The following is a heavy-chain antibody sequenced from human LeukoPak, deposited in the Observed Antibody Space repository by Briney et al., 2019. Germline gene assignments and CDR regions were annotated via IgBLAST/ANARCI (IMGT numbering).Heavy chain of an antibody. J-gene: IGHJ5*02. V-gene: IGHV1-18*01. CDR1: GYTFTSYG. CDR2: ISAYNGNT. CDR3: ARDFDGDYDQYNWFDP. Sequence: VASVKVSCKASGYTFTSYGISWVQQAPGQGLEWMGWISAYNGNTNYAQKLQGRVTMTTDTSTSTAYMELRSLRSDDTAVYYCARDFDGDYDQYNWFDPWGQGTLVTVSS. D-gene: IGHD4-17*01.